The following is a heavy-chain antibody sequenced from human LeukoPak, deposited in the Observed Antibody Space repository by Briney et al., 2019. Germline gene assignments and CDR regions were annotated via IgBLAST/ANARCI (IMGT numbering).Heavy chain of an antibody. V-gene: IGHV4-59*01. CDR3: ARDGLNWFDP. D-gene: IGHD5-12*01. CDR2: IYYSGST. Sequence: SETLSLTYTVSGGSISSYYWSWIRQPPGKGLEWIGYIYYSGSTNYNPSLKSRVTISVDTSKNQFSLKLSSVTAADTAVYYCARDGLNWFDPWGQGTLVTVSS. CDR1: GGSISSYY. J-gene: IGHJ5*02.